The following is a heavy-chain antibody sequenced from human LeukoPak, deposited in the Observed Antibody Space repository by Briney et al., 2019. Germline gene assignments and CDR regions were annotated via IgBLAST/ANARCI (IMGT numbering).Heavy chain of an antibody. D-gene: IGHD3-9*01. Sequence: GGSLRLSCAASGFTFSIYGMHWVRQAPGKGLEWVSYISSSSSTIYYADSVKGRFTISRDNAKNSLYLQMNCLRAEDTAVYYCARYYNITVWGQGTLVTVSS. CDR2: ISSSSSTI. V-gene: IGHV3-48*01. J-gene: IGHJ4*02. CDR3: ARYYNITV. CDR1: GFTFSIYG.